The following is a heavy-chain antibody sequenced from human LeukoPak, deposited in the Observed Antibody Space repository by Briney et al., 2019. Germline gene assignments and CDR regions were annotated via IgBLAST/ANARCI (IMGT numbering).Heavy chain of an antibody. CDR3: SRYADYVWGSYR. V-gene: IGHV3-73*01. CDR1: GCTFSGAA. J-gene: IGHJ4*02. D-gene: IGHD3-16*02. Sequence: GGSLRLSCAASGCTFSGAAMHWVRQASGKGLEWVGRIRSKANSYATAYAASVKGRFTISRDDSKNAAYLQMNSLKTEDTAVYYCSRYADYVWGSYRWGQGTLVTVSS. CDR2: IRSKANSYAT.